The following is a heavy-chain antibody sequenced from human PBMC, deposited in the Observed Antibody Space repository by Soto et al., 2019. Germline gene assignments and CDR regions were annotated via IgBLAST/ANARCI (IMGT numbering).Heavy chain of an antibody. CDR1: GYTFTGYY. CDR2: INPNSGGT. CDR3: ARGSGIVVVPAAIRVNWFDP. J-gene: IGHJ5*02. Sequence: ASVKVSCKASGYTFTGYYMHWVRQAPGQGLEWMGRINPNSGGTNYAQKFQGWVTMTRDTSISTAYMELSRLRSDDTAVYYCARGSGIVVVPAAIRVNWFDPWGQGTLVTVSS. V-gene: IGHV1-2*04. D-gene: IGHD2-2*01.